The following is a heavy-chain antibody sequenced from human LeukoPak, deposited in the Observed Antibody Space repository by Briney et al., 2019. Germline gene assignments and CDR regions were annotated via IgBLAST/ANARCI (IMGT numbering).Heavy chain of an antibody. J-gene: IGHJ3*02. CDR3: ARDAHYYDSSGNI. D-gene: IGHD3-22*01. V-gene: IGHV1-69*01. CDR2: IIPIFGTA. CDR1: GGTFSSYA. Sequence: ASVKVSSKASGGTFSSYAISWVRQAPGQGLEWMGGIIPIFGTANYAQKFQGRVTITADESTSTAYMELSSLRSEDTAVYYCARDAHYYDSSGNIWGQGTMVTVSS.